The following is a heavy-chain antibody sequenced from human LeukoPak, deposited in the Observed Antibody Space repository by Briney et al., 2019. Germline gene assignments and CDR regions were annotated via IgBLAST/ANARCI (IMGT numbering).Heavy chain of an antibody. CDR1: GLIFRSFG. CDR3: AKDPRYMPIITMIVVVIDY. J-gene: IGHJ4*02. Sequence: GGSLRLSCTASGLIFRSFGMHWVRQAPGKGLEWVAFIEYDGNDKKYADSVNGRFTISRDNSKNTLYLQMNSLRAEDTAVYYCAKDPRYMPIITMIVVVIDYWGQGTLVTVSS. CDR2: IEYDGNDK. V-gene: IGHV3-30*02. D-gene: IGHD3-22*01.